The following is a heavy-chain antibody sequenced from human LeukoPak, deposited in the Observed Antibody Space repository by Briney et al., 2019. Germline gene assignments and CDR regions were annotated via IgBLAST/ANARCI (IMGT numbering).Heavy chain of an antibody. D-gene: IGHD6-13*01. CDR1: GGSISSYY. CDR3: ARAIAAAEAFDI. V-gene: IGHV4-59*01. J-gene: IGHJ3*02. Sequence: SETLSLTCTVSGGSISSYYWSWIRQPPGKGLEWIGYIYYSGSTNYNPSLKSRVTISVDTSKNQFSLKLSSVTAADTAVYYCARAIAAAEAFDIRGQGTMVTVSS. CDR2: IYYSGST.